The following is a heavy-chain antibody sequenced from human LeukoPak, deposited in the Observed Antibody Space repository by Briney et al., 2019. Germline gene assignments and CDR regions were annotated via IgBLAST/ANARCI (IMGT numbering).Heavy chain of an antibody. D-gene: IGHD6-19*01. V-gene: IGHV3-30*18. Sequence: PGRSLKLSCAASGFTFSSYGMHWVRQAPGKGLEWVAVISYDGSNKYYADSVKGRFTISRDNSKNTLYLQMNSLRAEDTAVYYCAKGSSGWHGYWGQGTLVTVSS. CDR1: GFTFSSYG. CDR3: AKGSSGWHGY. J-gene: IGHJ4*02. CDR2: ISYDGSNK.